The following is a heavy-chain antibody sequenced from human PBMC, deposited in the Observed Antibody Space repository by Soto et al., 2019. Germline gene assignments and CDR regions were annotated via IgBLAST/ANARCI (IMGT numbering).Heavy chain of an antibody. CDR1: GGSFSGYY. Sequence: SETLSLTCAVYGGSFSGYYWSWIRQPPGKGLEWIGEINHSGSTNYNPSLKSRVTISVDTSKNQFSLKLSSVTAADTAVYYCAREKEAARLYYYGLDVWGQGTTVSVSS. D-gene: IGHD6-6*01. V-gene: IGHV4-34*01. J-gene: IGHJ6*02. CDR3: AREKEAARLYYYGLDV. CDR2: INHSGST.